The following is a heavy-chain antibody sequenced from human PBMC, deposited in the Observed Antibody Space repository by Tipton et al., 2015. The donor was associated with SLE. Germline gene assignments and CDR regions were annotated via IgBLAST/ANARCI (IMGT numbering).Heavy chain of an antibody. J-gene: IGHJ4*02. CDR3: ATWIVATRFDY. CDR1: GGSIISSSW. D-gene: IGHD5-12*01. V-gene: IGHV4-4*02. CDR2: IYHSESP. Sequence: TLSLTCAVSGGSIISSSWWSWVRQPPGKGLEWIGDIYHSESPNYNPSLKSRVTISIDKSKNQFSLKLTSVTAADTAVYYCATWIVATRFDYWGQGTLVTVSS.